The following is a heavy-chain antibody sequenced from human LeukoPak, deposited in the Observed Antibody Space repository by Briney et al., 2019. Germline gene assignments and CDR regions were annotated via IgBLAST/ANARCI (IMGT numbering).Heavy chain of an antibody. Sequence: PSGTLSLTCAVFGGSIGSNIWWSWVRQPPGKGLEWIGEIYHSGNTNYNPSLKSRVTISVDKSKNQFSLTLSSVTAADTAMYYCARHRGSNLNRSFDFWGQGALVTVSS. CDR3: ARHRGSNLNRSFDF. CDR2: IYHSGNT. D-gene: IGHD1-14*01. V-gene: IGHV4-4*02. J-gene: IGHJ4*02. CDR1: GGSIGSNIW.